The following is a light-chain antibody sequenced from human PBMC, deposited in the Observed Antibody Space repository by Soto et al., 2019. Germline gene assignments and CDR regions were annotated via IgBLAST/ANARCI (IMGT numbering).Light chain of an antibody. Sequence: SYELTQPPSVSVSRGQTARITCSGDALPKQYAYWYQQKPGQAPVLVIYKDSERPSGIPERFSGSSSGTTVTLTISGVQAEDEADYYCQSADSSGTYHVVFGGGTKVTVL. CDR3: QSADSSGTYHVV. V-gene: IGLV3-25*03. CDR2: KDS. CDR1: ALPKQY. J-gene: IGLJ2*01.